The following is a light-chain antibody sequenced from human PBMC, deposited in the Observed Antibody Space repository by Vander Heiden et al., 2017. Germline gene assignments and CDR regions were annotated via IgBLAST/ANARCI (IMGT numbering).Light chain of an antibody. CDR3: NSFTTGSTLVI. CDR1: SSDVGNFDH. V-gene: IGLV2-14*03. J-gene: IGLJ2*01. CDR2: DVR. Sequence: QSALTQPASVSGSPGQSITISCTATSSDVGNFDHVSWYQQHPGKAPKLMIYDVRNRPSGVSHRFSGSKSDNTASLTISGLQAEDDADYYCNSFTTGSTLVIFGGGTKLTVL.